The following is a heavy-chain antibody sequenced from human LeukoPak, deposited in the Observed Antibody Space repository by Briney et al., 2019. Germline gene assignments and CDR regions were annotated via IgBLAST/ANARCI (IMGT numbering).Heavy chain of an antibody. J-gene: IGHJ5*02. CDR3: AQTGLP. CDR1: GFTLSSYA. CDR2: INGIGDST. Sequence: PGGSLRLSCAASGFTLSSYAMNWVRQVPGKGLEWLSIINGIGDSTKYADSVKGRFTISRDNAKNSLYLQMNSLRVEDTALYYCAQTGLPWGQGTLVTVSS. V-gene: IGHV3-20*04. D-gene: IGHD3-10*01.